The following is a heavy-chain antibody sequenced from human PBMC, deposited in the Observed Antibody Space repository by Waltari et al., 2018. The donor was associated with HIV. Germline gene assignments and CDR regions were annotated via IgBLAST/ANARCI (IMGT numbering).Heavy chain of an antibody. CDR2: IYYSGSI. D-gene: IGHD3-22*01. V-gene: IGHV4-59*01. CDR1: GGSISSYY. Sequence: QVQLQESGPGLVKPSETLSLTCTVSGGSISSYYWSWIRQSPGKGLEWIGYIYYSGSINYNPSLKSRVTISVDTSKKQFSLKLSSVTAADTAVYYCARGDDSSGYYYVNWFDTWGQGTLVTVSS. CDR3: ARGDDSSGYYYVNWFDT. J-gene: IGHJ5*02.